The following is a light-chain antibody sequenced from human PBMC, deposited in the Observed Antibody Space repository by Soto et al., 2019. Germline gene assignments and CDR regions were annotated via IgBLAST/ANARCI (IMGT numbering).Light chain of an antibody. CDR3: QQRYSTLSWT. CDR2: AAS. Sequence: DIQMTQSPSSLSASVGDRVTITCRASQSISSYLNWYQQKPGKAPKLLIYAASSLQSGVPSRFSGSGSGTEFTLTISSLQPEDFATYYCQQRYSTLSWTFGQGTKVEIK. CDR1: QSISSY. J-gene: IGKJ1*01. V-gene: IGKV1-39*01.